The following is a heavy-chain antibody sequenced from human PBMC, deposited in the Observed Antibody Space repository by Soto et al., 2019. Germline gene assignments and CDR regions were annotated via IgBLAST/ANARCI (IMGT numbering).Heavy chain of an antibody. Sequence: QVQLVESGGGVVQPGRSLRLSCAASGFTFSSYAMHWVRQAPGKGLEWVAVISYDGSNKYYADSVKGRFTISRDNSKNTLYLQMNSLRAEDTAVYYCARDFREHFDYWGQGTLVTVSS. CDR1: GFTFSSYA. V-gene: IGHV3-30-3*01. D-gene: IGHD1-1*01. J-gene: IGHJ4*02. CDR3: ARDFREHFDY. CDR2: ISYDGSNK.